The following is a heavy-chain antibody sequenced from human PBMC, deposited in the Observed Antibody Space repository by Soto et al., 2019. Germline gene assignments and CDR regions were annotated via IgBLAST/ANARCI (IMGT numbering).Heavy chain of an antibody. V-gene: IGHV4-31*03. CDR2: IYYSGST. D-gene: IGHD3-10*01. J-gene: IGHJ5*02. CDR3: AGMVPVGWFDP. CDR1: GGSISSGCYY. Sequence: SETLSLTCTVSGGSISSGCYYWSWIRQHPGKGLEWIGYIYYSGSTYYNPSLKSRVTISVDTSKNQFSLKLSSVTAADTAVYYCAGMVPVGWFDPWGQGTLVTVSS.